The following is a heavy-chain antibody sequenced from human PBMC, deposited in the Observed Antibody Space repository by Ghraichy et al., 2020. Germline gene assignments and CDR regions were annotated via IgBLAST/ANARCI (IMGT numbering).Heavy chain of an antibody. V-gene: IGHV4-39*01. CDR3: ARQPSLVVAATSENHYYYGMDV. J-gene: IGHJ6*02. D-gene: IGHD2-15*01. CDR2: IYYSGST. CDR1: GGSISSSSYY. Sequence: ESLNISCTVSGGSISSSSYYWGWIRQPPGKGLEWIGSIYYSGSTYYNPSLKSRVTISVDTSKNQFSLKLSSVTAADTAVYYCARQPSLVVAATSENHYYYGMDVWGQGTTVTVSS.